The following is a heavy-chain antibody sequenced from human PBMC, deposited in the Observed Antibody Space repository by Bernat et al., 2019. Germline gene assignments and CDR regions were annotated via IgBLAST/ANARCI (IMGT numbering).Heavy chain of an antibody. CDR1: GLTFSNVW. D-gene: IGHD2-15*01. CDR3: ITERRCNQQRLDY. Sequence: EEQLVESGGGLVKPGGSLRLSCIVSGLTFSNVWMSWVRQAPGKGPEWVGRIKSKTDGETTDYAAPVKGRFTVSRDDSKNTVYLQMNSLKTEVTAMYYCITERRCNQQRLDYWGQGTLVPVSS. CDR2: IKSKTDGETT. J-gene: IGHJ4*02. V-gene: IGHV3-15*01.